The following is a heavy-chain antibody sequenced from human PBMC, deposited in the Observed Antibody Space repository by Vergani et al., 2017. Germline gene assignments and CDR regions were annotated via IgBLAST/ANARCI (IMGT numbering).Heavy chain of an antibody. CDR2: IWYEGNNK. Sequence: QVQLVESEGGVVQPGRSLTLSCVASGYTFSSHGMHWVRQAPGKGLEWVAVIWYEGNNKQYADSVKGRFTISRDNSKSTMDLQINSLRDEDTGVYYCARDLRLLYNRFDPWGQGTLVTVSS. CDR3: ARDLRLLYNRFDP. J-gene: IGHJ5*02. D-gene: IGHD1-14*01. CDR1: GYTFSSHG. V-gene: IGHV3-33*04.